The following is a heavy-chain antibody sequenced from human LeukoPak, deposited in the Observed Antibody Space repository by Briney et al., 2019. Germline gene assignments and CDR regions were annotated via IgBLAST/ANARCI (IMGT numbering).Heavy chain of an antibody. J-gene: IGHJ4*02. CDR2: ISGSGGST. CDR1: GFTFSSYA. D-gene: IGHD3-22*01. V-gene: IGHV3-23*01. Sequence: GGSLRLSCAASGFTFSSYAMSWVRQAPGKGLEWVSAISGSGGSTYYADSVKGRFTISRDNSKNTLYLQINSLRAEDTAVYYCAKDLSHRSGYSYYFDYWGQGTLVTVSS. CDR3: AKDLSHRSGYSYYFDY.